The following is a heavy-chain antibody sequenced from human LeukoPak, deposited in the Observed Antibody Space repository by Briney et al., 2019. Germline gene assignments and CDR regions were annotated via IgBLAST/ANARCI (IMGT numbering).Heavy chain of an antibody. J-gene: IGHJ5*02. CDR3: ARDLELRWFDP. Sequence: DSVKVSCKASGYTFTSYGISWVRQAPGQGLEWMGWISAYNGNTNYAQKLQGRVTMTTDTSTSTAYMELRSLRSDDTVVYYCARDLELRWFDPWGQGTLVNVSS. V-gene: IGHV1-18*01. CDR1: GYTFTSYG. CDR2: ISAYNGNT. D-gene: IGHD1-7*01.